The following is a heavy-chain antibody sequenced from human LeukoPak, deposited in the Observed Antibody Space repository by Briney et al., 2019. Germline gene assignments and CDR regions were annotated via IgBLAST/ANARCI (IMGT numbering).Heavy chain of an antibody. CDR1: GFTFSDYY. V-gene: IGHV3-11*01. CDR3: ARPKSMDTAMVYFDH. D-gene: IGHD5-18*01. CDR2: ISSSGTTI. J-gene: IGHJ4*02. Sequence: GGSLRLSCAASGFTFSDYYMTWIRQAPGKGLEWVSYISSSGTTIYYADSVRGRFTISRDNAKNSLYLQVNSLRAEDTAVYYCARPKSMDTAMVYFDHWGQGTLVTVSS.